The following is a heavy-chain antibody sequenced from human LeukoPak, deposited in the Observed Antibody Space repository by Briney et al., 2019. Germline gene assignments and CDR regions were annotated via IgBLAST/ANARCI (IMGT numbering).Heavy chain of an antibody. CDR3: AKDLYSNYGPADY. CDR1: GLTFSSYA. V-gene: IGHV3-23*01. J-gene: IGHJ4*02. CDR2: INGGGVNT. D-gene: IGHD4-11*01. Sequence: GGSLRLSCAASGLTFSSYAMSWVRQAPGKGLEWVSTINGGGVNTHYADSVGGRFTISRDNSKNTLFLQMNSLRDEDTAVYYCAKDLYSNYGPADYWGQGNLVTVSS.